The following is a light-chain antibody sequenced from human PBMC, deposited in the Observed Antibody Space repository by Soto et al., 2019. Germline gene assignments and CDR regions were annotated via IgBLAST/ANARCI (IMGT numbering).Light chain of an antibody. CDR1: QSVSSN. Sequence: EIVMTQSPATLSVSPGERATLSCRASQSVSSNLAWYQQNPGQAPRLLIYGASTRATGVPSRFSGSGSGTDFTLTISSLQSEDFAVYYCQHYNSLPLTFGEGTKVEIK. J-gene: IGKJ4*01. CDR2: GAS. V-gene: IGKV3-15*01. CDR3: QHYNSLPLT.